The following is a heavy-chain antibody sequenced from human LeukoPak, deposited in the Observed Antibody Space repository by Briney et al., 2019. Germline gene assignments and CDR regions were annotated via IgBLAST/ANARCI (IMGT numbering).Heavy chain of an antibody. CDR3: ARGTIAAAGNYYYYFMDV. J-gene: IGHJ6*03. CDR2: INGRATAI. CDR1: DFTFSAYS. Sequence: GGSLRLSCAASDFTFSAYSMNWVRQAPGKGLEWVSYINGRATAIYYADSVKGRFTISRDNAMNSLYLQMNSLRAEDTAVYYCARGTIAAAGNYYYYFMDVWGKGTTVTVPS. D-gene: IGHD6-25*01. V-gene: IGHV3-48*01.